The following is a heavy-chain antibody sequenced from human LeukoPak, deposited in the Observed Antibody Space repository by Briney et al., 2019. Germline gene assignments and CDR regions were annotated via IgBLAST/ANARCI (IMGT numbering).Heavy chain of an antibody. D-gene: IGHD3-22*01. J-gene: IGHJ4*02. CDR3: ARVPYDSSGYYFDY. Sequence: SETLSLTCTVSGGSISSGDYYWSWIRQPPGKGLEWIGYIYYSGSTYYNPSLKSRVTISVDTSKNQFSLKLSSVTAADTAAYYCARVPYDSSGYYFDYWGQGTLVTVSS. CDR2: IYYSGST. CDR1: GGSISSGDYY. V-gene: IGHV4-30-4*01.